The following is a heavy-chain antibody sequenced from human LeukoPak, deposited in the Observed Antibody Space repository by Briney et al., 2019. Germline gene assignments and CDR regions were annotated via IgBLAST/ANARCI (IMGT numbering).Heavy chain of an antibody. CDR3: ARVLQVRGSMDV. J-gene: IGHJ6*02. CDR2: MNPNSGNT. V-gene: IGHV1-8*01. D-gene: IGHD3-10*01. Sequence: VSVKVSCKASGYTFTSYDINWVRQATGQGLEWMGWMNPNSGNTGYAQKFQGRVTMTRNTSISTAYMELSSLRSEDTAVYYCARVLQVRGSMDVWGQGTTVTVSS. CDR1: GYTFTSYD.